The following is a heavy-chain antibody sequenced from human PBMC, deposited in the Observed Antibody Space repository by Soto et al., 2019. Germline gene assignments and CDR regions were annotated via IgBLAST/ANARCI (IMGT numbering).Heavy chain of an antibody. Sequence: GGSLRLSCAASGFIFSPYNMNWVRQAPGRGLEWVSFISSSSSTIYYADSVKGRFTISRDNAKNSVYLQMNSLRDEDTAVYYCARDLGYCSGGSCYPYDYWGQGTLVTVSS. J-gene: IGHJ4*02. D-gene: IGHD2-15*01. CDR3: ARDLGYCSGGSCYPYDY. CDR2: ISSSSSTI. V-gene: IGHV3-48*02. CDR1: GFIFSPYN.